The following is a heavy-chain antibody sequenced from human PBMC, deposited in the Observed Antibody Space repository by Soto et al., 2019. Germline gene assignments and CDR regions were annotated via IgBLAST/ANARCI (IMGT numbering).Heavy chain of an antibody. D-gene: IGHD6-13*01. CDR3: TRDASRDSSARGWFDP. Sequence: VGSLRLSCAASGFTFRGFTMNWVRQAPGKGLEWVSTISSNSAYIYYTDALRGCFTISRDNAKNSLHLQMNSLRAEDTAVYYCTRDASRDSSARGWFDPWGPGTLVTVSS. V-gene: IGHV3-21*01. J-gene: IGHJ5*02. CDR1: GFTFRGFT. CDR2: ISSNSAYI.